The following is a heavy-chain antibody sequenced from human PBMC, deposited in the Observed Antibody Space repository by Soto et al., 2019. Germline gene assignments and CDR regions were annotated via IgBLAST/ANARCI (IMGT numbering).Heavy chain of an antibody. Sequence: PGGSLRLSCVVSGLTFSNAWMTWVRQAPGKRLEWIGRLKRKSDGATPEYAPPQKDRFIISGDGSKNTLYLQMNSLKIEDTAVYYWTKWGGTISSGVDVWGPGTSVTVYS. D-gene: IGHD1-26*01. V-gene: IGHV3-15*01. CDR2: LKRKSDGATP. J-gene: IGHJ6*02. CDR1: GLTFSNAW. CDR3: TKWGGTISSGVDV.